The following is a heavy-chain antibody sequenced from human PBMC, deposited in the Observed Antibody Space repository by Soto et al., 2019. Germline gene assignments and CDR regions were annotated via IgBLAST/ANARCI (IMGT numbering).Heavy chain of an antibody. Sequence: QVQLQESGPGLVKPSGTLSLTCAVSGGSISSSNWWSWVRQPPGKGMEWIGELYHSGSTNYNPSLTSRVAISIDKSKNQFSLKLSSVTAADTAVYYCAMGYSSSTVYWGQGTLVTVSS. CDR3: AMGYSSSTVY. D-gene: IGHD6-6*01. J-gene: IGHJ4*02. CDR2: LYHSGST. V-gene: IGHV4-4*02. CDR1: GGSISSSNW.